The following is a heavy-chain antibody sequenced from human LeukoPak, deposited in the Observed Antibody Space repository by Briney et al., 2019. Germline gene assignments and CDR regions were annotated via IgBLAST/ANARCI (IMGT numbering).Heavy chain of an antibody. CDR3: AVLGQYQLLYQPFFDY. V-gene: IGHV4-39*01. D-gene: IGHD2-2*02. CDR1: GGSISSYY. Sequence: PSETLSLTCTVSGGSISSYYWGWIRQPPGKGLEWIGSIYYSGSTYYNPPLKSRVTISVDTSKNQFSLKLSSVTAADTAVYYCAVLGQYQLLYQPFFDYWGQGTLVTVSS. J-gene: IGHJ4*02. CDR2: IYYSGST.